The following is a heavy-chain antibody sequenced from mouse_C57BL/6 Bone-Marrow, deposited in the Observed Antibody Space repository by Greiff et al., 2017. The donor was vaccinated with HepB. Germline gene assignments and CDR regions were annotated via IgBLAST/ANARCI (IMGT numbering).Heavy chain of an antibody. J-gene: IGHJ3*01. CDR1: GFTFSSYA. Sequence: EVKVVESGGGLVKPGGSLKLSCAASGFTFSSYAMSWVRQTPEKRLEWVATISDGGSYTYYPDNVKGRFTISRDNAKNNLYLQMSHLKSEDTAMYYCARGESYYGGSPFAYWGQGTLVTVSA. CDR3: ARGESYYGGSPFAY. D-gene: IGHD1-1*01. V-gene: IGHV5-4*03. CDR2: ISDGGSYT.